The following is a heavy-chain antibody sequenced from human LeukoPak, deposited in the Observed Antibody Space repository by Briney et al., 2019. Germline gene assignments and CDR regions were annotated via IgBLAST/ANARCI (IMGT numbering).Heavy chain of an antibody. CDR1: GFTVSSNY. Sequence: GGSLRLSCAASGFTVSSNYMNWVRQAPGKGLEWVSVIYSGGSTYYADSVKGRFTISRDNSKNTLYLQMNTLRAEDTAVYYCARRYSSGWWIDYWGQGTLVTVSS. CDR2: IYSGGST. D-gene: IGHD6-19*01. V-gene: IGHV3-53*01. CDR3: ARRYSSGWWIDY. J-gene: IGHJ4*02.